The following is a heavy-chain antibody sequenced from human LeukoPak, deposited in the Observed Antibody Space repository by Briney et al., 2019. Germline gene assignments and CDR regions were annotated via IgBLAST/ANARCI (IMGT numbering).Heavy chain of an antibody. CDR2: INSDGSST. CDR1: GFTFSSYW. V-gene: IGHV3-74*01. J-gene: IGHJ4*02. Sequence: GGSLRLSCAASGFTFSSYWMHWVHQAPAKGLVWVSRINSDGSSTSYADSVKGRFTISRDNAKNTLYLQMNSLRAEDTAVYYCARGSWAYYFDYWGQGTLVTVSS. D-gene: IGHD6-13*01. CDR3: ARGSWAYYFDY.